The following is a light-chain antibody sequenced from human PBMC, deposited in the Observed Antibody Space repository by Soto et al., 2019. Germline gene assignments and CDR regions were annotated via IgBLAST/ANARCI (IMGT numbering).Light chain of an antibody. CDR1: HIVDTS. J-gene: IGKJ2*01. V-gene: IGKV1-39*01. CDR3: PQTPRIPPT. Sequence: DIQMTQSPSSLSASVGDRVTVTCRTSHIVDTSLNWYQQKPGKAPKLLIYAASSVQSGVPARLSGSGSATFFTLTIHNLQPDDFTTYCSPQTPRIPPTVGPGTQLDSK. CDR2: AAS.